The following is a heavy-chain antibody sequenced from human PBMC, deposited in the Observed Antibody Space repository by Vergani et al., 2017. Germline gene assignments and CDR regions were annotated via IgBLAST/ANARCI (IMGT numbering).Heavy chain of an antibody. CDR2: IDWDDDK. J-gene: IGHJ6*02. D-gene: IGHD2/OR15-2a*01. CDR3: ARKRNRYYGMDV. CDR1: GFSLSTRGMC. Sequence: QVTLSESDPALVKPTQTITLTCTFSGFSLSTRGMCVNWIRQPPGKALEWLARIDWDDDKYYSTSLKTRLTISKDTSKNQVVLIMTNMDPVDTATYYCARKRNRYYGMDVWGQGATVTVSS. V-gene: IGHV2-70*15.